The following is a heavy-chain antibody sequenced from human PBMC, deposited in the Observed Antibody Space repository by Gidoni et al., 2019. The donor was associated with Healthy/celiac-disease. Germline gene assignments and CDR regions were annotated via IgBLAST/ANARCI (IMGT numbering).Heavy chain of an antibody. Sequence: EVQLVESGGGLVQPGGSLRLSCAASGFTFSSYWMSWVRQAPGKGLEWVANIKQDGSEKYYVDSVKGRFTISRDNAKNSLYLQMNSLRAEDTAVYYCARDFSGWYGDYGFYFDYWGQGTLVTVSS. D-gene: IGHD4-17*01. V-gene: IGHV3-7*01. CDR3: ARDFSGWYGDYGFYFDY. CDR2: IKQDGSEK. J-gene: IGHJ4*02. CDR1: GFTFSSYW.